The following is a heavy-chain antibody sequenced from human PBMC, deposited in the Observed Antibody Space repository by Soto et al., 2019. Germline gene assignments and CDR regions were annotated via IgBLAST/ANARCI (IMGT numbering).Heavy chain of an antibody. Sequence: PSETLSLTCAVYGGSFSGYYWSWIRQPPGKGLEWIGEINHRGSTNYNPSLKSRVTISVDTSKNQFSLKLSSVTAADTAVYYCARLQGYCITTGCYGHYAMDVWGQGTTVTVSS. J-gene: IGHJ6*02. CDR2: INHRGST. D-gene: IGHD2-2*01. V-gene: IGHV4-34*01. CDR3: ARLQGYCITTGCYGHYAMDV. CDR1: GGSFSGYY.